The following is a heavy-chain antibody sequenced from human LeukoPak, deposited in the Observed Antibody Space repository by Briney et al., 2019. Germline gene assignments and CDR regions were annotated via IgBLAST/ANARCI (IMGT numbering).Heavy chain of an antibody. CDR1: GFTFSSYS. CDR2: ISSSSYI. D-gene: IGHD6-6*01. Sequence: PGGSLRLSCAASGFTFSSYSMNWVRQAPGKGLEWVSSISSSSYIYYADSVKGRFTISRDNAKNSLYLQMNSLRAEDTAAYYCARILSSSWSHAFDIWGQGTMVTVSS. J-gene: IGHJ3*02. CDR3: ARILSSSWSHAFDI. V-gene: IGHV3-21*01.